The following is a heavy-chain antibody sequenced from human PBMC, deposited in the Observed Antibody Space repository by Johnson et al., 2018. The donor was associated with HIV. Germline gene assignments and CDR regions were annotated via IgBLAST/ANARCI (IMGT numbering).Heavy chain of an antibody. Sequence: VQLVESGGGVVQPGRSLRLSCAASGFTFSSYAMHWVRQAPGKGLEWVAVISYDGSNKYYADSVKGRFTISRDNSKNTLYLQMNSLRAEDTAVYYCASFAAAGDAFDIWGQ. D-gene: IGHD6-13*01. CDR2: ISYDGSNK. CDR1: GFTFSSYA. J-gene: IGHJ3*02. CDR3: ASFAAAGDAFDI. V-gene: IGHV3-30-3*01.